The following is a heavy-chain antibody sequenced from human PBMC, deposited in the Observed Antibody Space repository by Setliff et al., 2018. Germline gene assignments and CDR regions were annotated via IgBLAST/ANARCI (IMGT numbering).Heavy chain of an antibody. CDR1: AYSFSGYY. CDR2: MNTNSGDT. D-gene: IGHD6-13*01. Sequence: ASVKVSCKTSAYSFSGYYIHWVRQAPGQGLEWMGWMNTNSGDTNYSQNFQGRVTMTRDTSISTAYMELSRLRSDDTAVYYCARDPIAASGTFWFDPWGQGTLVTVSS. V-gene: IGHV1-2*02. CDR3: ARDPIAASGTFWFDP. J-gene: IGHJ5*02.